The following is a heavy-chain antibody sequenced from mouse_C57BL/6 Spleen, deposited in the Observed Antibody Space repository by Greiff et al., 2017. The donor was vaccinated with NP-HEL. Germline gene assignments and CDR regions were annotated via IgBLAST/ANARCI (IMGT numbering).Heavy chain of an antibody. J-gene: IGHJ3*01. Sequence: QVQLQQSGAELVKPGASVKLSCKASGYTFTSYWMQWVKQRPGQGLEWIGEIDPSDSYTNYNQKFKGKATLTVDTSSSTAYMQLSSLTSEDSAVYYCARGGDGYPAWFAYWGQVTLVTVSA. CDR2: IDPSDSYT. D-gene: IGHD2-3*01. V-gene: IGHV1-50*01. CDR3: ARGGDGYPAWFAY. CDR1: GYTFTSYW.